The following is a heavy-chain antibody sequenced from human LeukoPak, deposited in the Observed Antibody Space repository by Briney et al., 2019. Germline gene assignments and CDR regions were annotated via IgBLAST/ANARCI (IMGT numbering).Heavy chain of an antibody. V-gene: IGHV1-69*13. Sequence: SVKVSCKASGATFTSYAISWVRQSPGQGLEWMGGIIPIFGTANYAQKFQGRVTITPDQSTSTAYMDLSSLRSENTAVYYCALRRYCSGGSCSSGNYWGQGTLVTVPS. D-gene: IGHD2-15*01. J-gene: IGHJ4*02. CDR1: GATFTSYA. CDR3: ALRRYCSGGSCSSGNY. CDR2: IIPIFGTA.